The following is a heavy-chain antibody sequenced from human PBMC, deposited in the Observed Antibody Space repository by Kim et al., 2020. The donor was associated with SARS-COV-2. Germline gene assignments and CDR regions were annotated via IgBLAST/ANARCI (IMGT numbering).Heavy chain of an antibody. CDR3: AKDSRDGYNGPIDY. J-gene: IGHJ4*02. CDR2: ISYDGSNK. D-gene: IGHD5-12*01. CDR1: GFTFSSYG. V-gene: IGHV3-30*18. Sequence: GGSLRLSCAASGFTFSSYGMHWVRQAPGKGLEWVAVISYDGSNKYYADSVKGRFTISRDNSKNTLYLQMNSLRAEDTAVYYCAKDSRDGYNGPIDYWGQG.